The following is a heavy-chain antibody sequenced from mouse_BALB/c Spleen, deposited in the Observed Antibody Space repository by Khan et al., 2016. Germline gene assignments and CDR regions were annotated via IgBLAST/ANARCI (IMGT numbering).Heavy chain of an antibody. CDR3: TRAHSYYTMDY. Sequence: VQLKESGPDLVKPSKSLTISCNATAYSITNGCSWYWIRQFPGNIMEWMGFKPYSGVPKYIPSFKSRFSITRATSNNQSFLQLNSVTPEDTATSYCTRAHSYYTMDYWVAGTSVTVSS. J-gene: IGHJ4*01. V-gene: IGHV3-1*02. CDR2: KPYSGVP. CDR1: AYSITNGCS.